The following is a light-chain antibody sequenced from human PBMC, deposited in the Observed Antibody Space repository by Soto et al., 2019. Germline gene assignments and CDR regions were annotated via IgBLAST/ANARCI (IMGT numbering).Light chain of an antibody. CDR3: QIWGTGIRV. Sequence: QSVLTQSPSASASLGASVKLTCTLSSGHSSYAIAWHQQQPEKGPRYLMKLNSDGSHSKGDGIPDRFSGSSSGAERYLTXXXXXXXXXXXYYCQIWGTGIRVFGGGTKLTV. J-gene: IGLJ2*01. CDR1: SGHSSYA. CDR2: LNSDGSH. V-gene: IGLV4-69*01.